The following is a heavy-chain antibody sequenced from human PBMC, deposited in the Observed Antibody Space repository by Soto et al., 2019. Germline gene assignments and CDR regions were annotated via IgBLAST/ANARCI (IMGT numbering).Heavy chain of an antibody. CDR3: AREWRPTIAVFDC. CDR1: GFTFTTYW. Sequence: RILSCAASGFTFTTYWMSWVRQAPGKVLEWVANIKQDGSEKYYVDSVRGRFTISRDNAWNSVSLQMNSLGVEDTAVYFCAREWRPTIAVFDCWGQGVLV. V-gene: IGHV3-7*03. J-gene: IGHJ4*02. D-gene: IGHD1-26*01. CDR2: IKQDGSEK.